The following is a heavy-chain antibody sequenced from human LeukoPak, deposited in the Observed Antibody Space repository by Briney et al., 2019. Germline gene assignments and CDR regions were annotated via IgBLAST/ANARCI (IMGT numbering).Heavy chain of an antibody. CDR1: GYTFTGQD. CDR3: ASYPRYSSSPPFDY. V-gene: IGHV1-2*02. J-gene: IGHJ4*02. D-gene: IGHD6-19*01. Sequence: ASVKVSCKASGYTFTGQDMHWVRQAPGQGLEWMGWINPNTGDTNYAQKFQGRVTMTRDTTISTAYMELSRLTSVDTAVYYCASYPRYSSSPPFDYWGQGTLVTVSS. CDR2: INPNTGDT.